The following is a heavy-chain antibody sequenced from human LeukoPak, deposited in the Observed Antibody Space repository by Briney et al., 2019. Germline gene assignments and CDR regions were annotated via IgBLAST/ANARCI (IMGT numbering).Heavy chain of an antibody. CDR2: VSGSGSST. CDR3: AKTSLGYCSGGSCYVDY. J-gene: IGHJ4*02. V-gene: IGHV3-23*01. D-gene: IGHD2-15*01. Sequence: GGSLRLSCAASGFTFSSYAMSWVRQAPGKGPEWVSVVSGSGSSTYYVDSVKGRFTISRDNYKNTLYLQMSSLRAEDTAVYYCAKTSLGYCSGGSCYVDYWGQGTLVTVSS. CDR1: GFTFSSYA.